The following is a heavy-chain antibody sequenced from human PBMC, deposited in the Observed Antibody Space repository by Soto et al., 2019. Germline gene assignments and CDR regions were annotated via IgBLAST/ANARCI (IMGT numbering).Heavy chain of an antibody. J-gene: IGHJ4*02. D-gene: IGHD3-22*01. Sequence: GGSLRLSCAASGFTFSSYSMNWVRQAPGKGLEWVSSISSSSSYIYYADSVKGRFTISRDNAKNSLYLQMNSLRAEDTAVYYCARDGRGRRPYYYDSSGYYHDYWGQGTLVTVSS. CDR2: ISSSSSYI. CDR1: GFTFSSYS. V-gene: IGHV3-21*01. CDR3: ARDGRGRRPYYYDSSGYYHDY.